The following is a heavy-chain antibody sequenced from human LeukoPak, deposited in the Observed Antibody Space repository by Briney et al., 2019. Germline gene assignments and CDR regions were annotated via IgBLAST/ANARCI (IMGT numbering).Heavy chain of an antibody. V-gene: IGHV1-18*01. CDR2: ISAYNGNT. J-gene: IGHJ3*02. CDR1: GYTFTSYG. Sequence: ASVKVSCKAFGYTFTSYGISWVRQAPGQGLEWMGWISAYNGNTNYAQKLQGRVTMTTDTSTSTAYMELRSLRSDDTAVYYCARVDATHYDSSGYFLLSRAFDIWGQGTMVTVSS. CDR3: ARVDATHYDSSGYFLLSRAFDI. D-gene: IGHD3-22*01.